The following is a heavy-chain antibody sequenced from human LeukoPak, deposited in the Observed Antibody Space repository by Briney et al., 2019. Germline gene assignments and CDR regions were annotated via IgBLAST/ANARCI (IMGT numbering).Heavy chain of an antibody. V-gene: IGHV3-33*08. CDR3: ARGKASGGYSAYGLDAFDI. Sequence: PGGSLRLSCAASGFTFTYAWMSWVRQAPGKGLEWVALIWYDGSNKYYADSVKGRFTISRDDSKNTLYLQMNSLRAEDTAVYYCARGKASGGYSAYGLDAFDIWGQGTMVTVSS. D-gene: IGHD5-12*01. CDR1: GFTFTYAW. J-gene: IGHJ3*02. CDR2: IWYDGSNK.